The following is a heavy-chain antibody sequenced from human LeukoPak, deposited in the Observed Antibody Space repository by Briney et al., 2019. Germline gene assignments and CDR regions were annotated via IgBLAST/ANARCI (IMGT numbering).Heavy chain of an antibody. V-gene: IGHV3-30-3*01. CDR3: AKDLQQLVRGFDY. Sequence: GGSLRLSCAASGFTFSSYAMHWVRQAPGKGLEWVAVISYDGSNKYYADSVKGRFTISRDNSKNTLYLQMNSLRAEDTAVYYCAKDLQQLVRGFDYWGQGTLVTVSS. CDR2: ISYDGSNK. D-gene: IGHD6-6*01. CDR1: GFTFSSYA. J-gene: IGHJ4*02.